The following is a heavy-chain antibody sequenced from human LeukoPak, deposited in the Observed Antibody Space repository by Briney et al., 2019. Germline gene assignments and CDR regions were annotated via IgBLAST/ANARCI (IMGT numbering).Heavy chain of an antibody. CDR3: ARDTNVDAFDF. D-gene: IGHD2-8*01. Sequence: SETLSLTCTVSGGSIISYYWGWNRQPPGKGLEWIGYIYYSGSTNYNPSLKSRVTISVDMSKNQFSLKLSSVTAADTAVYYCARDTNVDAFDFWGQGTMVTVSS. J-gene: IGHJ3*01. CDR1: GGSIISYY. V-gene: IGHV4-59*01. CDR2: IYYSGST.